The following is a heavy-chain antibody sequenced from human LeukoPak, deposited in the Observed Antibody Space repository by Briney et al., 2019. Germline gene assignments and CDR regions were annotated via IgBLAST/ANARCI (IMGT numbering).Heavy chain of an antibody. J-gene: IGHJ3*01. D-gene: IGHD3-22*01. CDR1: GYTLTDYY. V-gene: IGHV1-2*06. Sequence: ASVKVSCKASGYTLTDYYMHWVRQAPGQGLEWMGRINPNSGGTNYAQKFQGRVTMTRDTSISTVYMELSRLRSDDTAVYYCARVGYYESSGYYEYWGQGTMVTVSS. CDR2: INPNSGGT. CDR3: ARVGYYESSGYYEY.